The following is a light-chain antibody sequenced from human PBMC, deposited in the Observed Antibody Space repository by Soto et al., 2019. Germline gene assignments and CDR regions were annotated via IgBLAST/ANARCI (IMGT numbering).Light chain of an antibody. CDR1: QSVSSSF. Sequence: EIVLTQSPGTLSLPPGERATLSCRASQSVSSSFLAWYQQKPDQAPRLLIYGASSRATGIPDRFSGGGSGTDFTLINSRLAPEDFAVYYCQPYCSSPRVTVGGGTKVEIK. V-gene: IGKV3-20*01. CDR2: GAS. CDR3: QPYCSSPRVT. J-gene: IGKJ4*01.